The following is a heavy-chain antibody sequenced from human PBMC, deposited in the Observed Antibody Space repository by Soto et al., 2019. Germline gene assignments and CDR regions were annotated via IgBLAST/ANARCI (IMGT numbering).Heavy chain of an antibody. Sequence: QVQLVQSGAEVKKPGASVKVSCKASGYTFTSYAMHWVRQAPGQRLEWMGWINSGNGNTKYSQKFQGRVTITRDTYASTAYMELSSLRSEDTAVYYCARGGYCSGGSCYSDYYYGMDVWGQGTTVTVSS. CDR2: INSGNGNT. J-gene: IGHJ6*02. V-gene: IGHV1-3*01. D-gene: IGHD2-15*01. CDR3: ARGGYCSGGSCYSDYYYGMDV. CDR1: GYTFTSYA.